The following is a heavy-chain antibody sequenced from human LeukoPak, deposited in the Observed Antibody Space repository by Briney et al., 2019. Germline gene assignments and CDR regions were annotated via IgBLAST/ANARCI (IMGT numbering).Heavy chain of an antibody. Sequence: PSETLSLTCTVSGGSISSYYWSWIRQPAGKGLEWIGRIYTSGSTNFNPSLKSRVTMSVDTSKNQFSLKVSSVTAADTAVYYCARETGKGYYDFWSEPGEKYYFMDVWGKGTTVTVSS. CDR2: IYTSGST. J-gene: IGHJ6*03. V-gene: IGHV4-4*07. CDR1: GGSISSYY. CDR3: ARETGKGYYDFWSEPGEKYYFMDV. D-gene: IGHD3-3*01.